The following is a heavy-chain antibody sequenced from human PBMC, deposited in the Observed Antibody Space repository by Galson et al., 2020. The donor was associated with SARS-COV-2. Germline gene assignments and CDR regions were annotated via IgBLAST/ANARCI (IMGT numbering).Heavy chain of an antibody. CDR2: IYQSGAT. V-gene: IGHV4-30-2*01. CDR1: GGSISSGGYS. J-gene: IGHJ2*01. D-gene: IGHD5-18*01. Sequence: SETLSLTCAVSGGSISSGGYSWTWIRQPPGKALEWIGYIYQSGATQYNPSLKSRLNISVDRSKNQLSLDLRSVNVADSAVYYCARRYTYGLSPYWYFDLWGHGTLVTVSS. CDR3: ARRYTYGLSPYWYFDL.